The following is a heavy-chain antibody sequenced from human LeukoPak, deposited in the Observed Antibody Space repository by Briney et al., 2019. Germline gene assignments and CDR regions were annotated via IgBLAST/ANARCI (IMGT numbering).Heavy chain of an antibody. CDR2: ISGSGGST. J-gene: IGHJ4*02. Sequence: HAGGSLRLSCAASGFTFSSYDMSWVRQAPGKGLEWVSGISGSGGSTYYADSVKGRFTISRDNSKNTLYLQMNSLRADDTAVYYCARDSSGWGHSSPLFDYWGQGTLVTVSS. CDR3: ARDSSGWGHSSPLFDY. V-gene: IGHV3-23*01. D-gene: IGHD6-19*01. CDR1: GFTFSSYD.